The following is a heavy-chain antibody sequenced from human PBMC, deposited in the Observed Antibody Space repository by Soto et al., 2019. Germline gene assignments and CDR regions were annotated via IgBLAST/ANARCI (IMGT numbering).Heavy chain of an antibody. CDR3: ARGQVMDHAYFDY. CDR2: IFSGEVT. Sequence: PGGSLRLSCVVSGFTVTGNCMSWVRQAPGKGLEWVSVIFSGEVTHYAGSVKGRFTISRDNSKNTLYLQMDGLRVEDTAVYYCARGQVMDHAYFDYWGQGTLVTSPQ. V-gene: IGHV3-53*01. D-gene: IGHD2-8*01. CDR1: GFTVTGNC. J-gene: IGHJ4*02.